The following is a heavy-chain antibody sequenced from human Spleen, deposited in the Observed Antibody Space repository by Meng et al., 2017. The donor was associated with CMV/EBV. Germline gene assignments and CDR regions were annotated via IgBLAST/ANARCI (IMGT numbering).Heavy chain of an antibody. CDR1: GFTFNNHW. D-gene: IGHD3-3*01. CDR3: ARGHHNFWSGYYDAFDI. CDR2: IKQDGSEK. V-gene: IGHV3-7*01. J-gene: IGHJ3*02. Sequence: GGSLRLSCAVSGFTFNNHWMSWVRQAPGKGLEWVANIKQDGSEKYYLDSVKGRFTISRDDAKSSLYLQMNSMRAEDTALYYCARGHHNFWSGYYDAFDIWGQGTMVTVSS.